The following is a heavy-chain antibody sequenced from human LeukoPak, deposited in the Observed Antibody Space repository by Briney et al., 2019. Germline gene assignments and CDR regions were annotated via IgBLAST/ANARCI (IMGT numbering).Heavy chain of an antibody. CDR2: INHSGST. Sequence: PSETLSLTCAVYGGSFSGYYWSWIRQPPGKGLEWIGEINHSGSTNYNPSLKSRVTISVDTSKNQFSLKLSSVTAADTAVYYCARALLWFGDYMDVWGKGTTVTISS. V-gene: IGHV4-34*01. D-gene: IGHD3-10*01. CDR3: ARALLWFGDYMDV. J-gene: IGHJ6*03. CDR1: GGSFSGYY.